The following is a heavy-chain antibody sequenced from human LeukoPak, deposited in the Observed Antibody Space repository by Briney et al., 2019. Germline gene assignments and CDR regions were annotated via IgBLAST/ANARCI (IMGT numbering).Heavy chain of an antibody. J-gene: IGHJ5*02. Sequence: ASVKVSCKASGGTFSSYAISWVPQAPGQGLEWMGGIIPIFGTANYAQKFQGRVTITADESTSTAYMELSSLRSEDTAVYYCARVPDYSNRNWFDPWGQGTLVTVSS. CDR3: ARVPDYSNRNWFDP. CDR2: IIPIFGTA. CDR1: GGTFSSYA. D-gene: IGHD4-11*01. V-gene: IGHV1-69*13.